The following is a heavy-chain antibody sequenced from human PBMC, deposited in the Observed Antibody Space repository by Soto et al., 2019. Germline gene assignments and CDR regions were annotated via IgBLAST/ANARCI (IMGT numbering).Heavy chain of an antibody. Sequence: GGSLRLSCAASGFSFDDYAMHWVRQAPGKGLEWVSGINHSSRLIGYADSVKGRFTISRDNAKDSLYLQMDSLRAEDTALYFCVKDFRYSYDTLDIWGQGTLVTVSS. J-gene: IGHJ3*02. CDR2: INHSSRLI. CDR3: VKDFRYSYDTLDI. CDR1: GFSFDDYA. D-gene: IGHD5-18*01. V-gene: IGHV3-9*01.